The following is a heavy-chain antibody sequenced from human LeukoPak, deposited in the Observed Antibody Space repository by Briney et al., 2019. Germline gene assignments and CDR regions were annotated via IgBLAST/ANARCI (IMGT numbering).Heavy chain of an antibody. V-gene: IGHV3-15*01. D-gene: IGHD3-16*01. Sequence: GGSLRLSCGVSGLTFSDAWLTWVRQGPGKGLEWVGLIRSKVDGGTTDYATNGKGRFTISRHDSKNMLSLQMNGLKTEDTAIYYCTKDLPFTAGGVIVHWGQGALVTVSS. CDR3: TKDLPFTAGGVIVH. CDR1: GLTFSDAW. J-gene: IGHJ5*02. CDR2: IRSKVDGGTT.